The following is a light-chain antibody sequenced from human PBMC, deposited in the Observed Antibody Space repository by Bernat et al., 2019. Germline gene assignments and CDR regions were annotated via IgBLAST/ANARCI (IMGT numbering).Light chain of an antibody. CDR2: DAF. Sequence: VMTQSPAFLSVSPGERATLSCRAGQNVNINLAWYQQKPGQAPRLLIYDAFTRATGVPDRFSGSGSGTEFTLTISSLQSEDFAVYYCQQYSSWPRNTFGQGTKLEI. J-gene: IGKJ2*01. V-gene: IGKV3-15*01. CDR3: QQYSSWPRNT. CDR1: QNVNIN.